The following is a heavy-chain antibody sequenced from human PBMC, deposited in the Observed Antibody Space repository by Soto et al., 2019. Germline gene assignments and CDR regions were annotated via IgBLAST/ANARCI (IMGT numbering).Heavy chain of an antibody. J-gene: IGHJ6*02. CDR1: GFTLGDYA. CDR3: AKDRGSGSYAANYYYYGMDV. D-gene: IGHD3-10*01. CDR2: INWNSGSI. V-gene: IGHV3-9*01. Sequence: PGGALRLSCAGSGFTLGDYANPLGRQAPGKGLEWVSGINWNSGSIGYADSVKGRFTISRDNAKTSLYLQMNSLRAEDTALYYCAKDRGSGSYAANYYYYGMDVWGQGTTVTVSS.